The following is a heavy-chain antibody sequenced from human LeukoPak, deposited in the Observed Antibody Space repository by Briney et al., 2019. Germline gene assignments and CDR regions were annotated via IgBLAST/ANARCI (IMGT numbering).Heavy chain of an antibody. J-gene: IGHJ5*02. CDR1: GGSISSYY. Sequence: SETLSLTCTDSGGSISSYYWSWIRQPPGKGLEWIGYIYYSGSTNYNPSLKSRVTISVDTSKNQFSLELSSVTAADTAVYYCARDSIVYDFWSGYQNWFDPWGQGTLVTVSS. V-gene: IGHV4-59*01. CDR2: IYYSGST. D-gene: IGHD3-3*01. CDR3: ARDSIVYDFWSGYQNWFDP.